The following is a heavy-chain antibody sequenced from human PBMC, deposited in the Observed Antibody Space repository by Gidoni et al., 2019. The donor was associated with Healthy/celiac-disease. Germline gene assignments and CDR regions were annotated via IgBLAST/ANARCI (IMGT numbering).Heavy chain of an antibody. CDR1: GYTFTSYA. V-gene: IGHV1-3*01. D-gene: IGHD5-12*01. J-gene: IGHJ4*02. CDR3: ERGEWLVPTYYFDY. Sequence: QVQLVQSGAEVKKPGASVKVSCKASGYTFTSYAMQWVRQAPGQRLAWMGWINAGNGNKIYSQKFQGRVTITRDTSASTAFLELSSLRSEDTAVYYCERGEWLVPTYYFDYWGQGTLVTVSS. CDR2: INAGNGNK.